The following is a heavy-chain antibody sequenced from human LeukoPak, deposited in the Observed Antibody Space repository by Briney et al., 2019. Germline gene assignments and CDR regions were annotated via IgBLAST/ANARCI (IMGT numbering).Heavy chain of an antibody. CDR2: IYYSGST. V-gene: IGHV4-59*01. CDR1: GGSISSYY. Sequence: SETLSLTCTVSGGSISSYYWSWIRQPPGKGLEWIGYIYYSGSTNYNPSLKSRVTISVDTSKNQFSLKLSSVTAADTAVYYCARSLFGYYYGMDVWGQGTTVTVSS. J-gene: IGHJ6*02. CDR3: ARSLFGYYYGMDV. D-gene: IGHD3-16*01.